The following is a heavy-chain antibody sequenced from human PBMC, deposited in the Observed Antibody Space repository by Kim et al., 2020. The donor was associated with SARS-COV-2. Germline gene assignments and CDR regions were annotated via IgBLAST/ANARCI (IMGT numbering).Heavy chain of an antibody. CDR3: AGVLSSGWAYFDY. V-gene: IGHV3-11*04. D-gene: IGHD6-19*01. Sequence: FADAEKRRFTNSRDNAKNPLYMQMRSLEAEETAVYYCAGVLSSGWAYFDYWGQGTLVTVSS. J-gene: IGHJ4*02.